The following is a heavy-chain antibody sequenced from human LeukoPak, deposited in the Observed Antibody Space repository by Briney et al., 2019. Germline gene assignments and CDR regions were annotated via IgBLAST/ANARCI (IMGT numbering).Heavy chain of an antibody. CDR3: ARVRIVHYRYDAFDI. CDR2: INPSGGST. Sequence: ASVKVSCKASGYTFTSYYMHWVRQAPGQGLEWMGIINPSGGSTSYAQKFQGRVTMTRDMSTSTVYMELSSLRSEDTAVYYCARVRIVHYRYDAFDIWGQGTMVTVSS. V-gene: IGHV1-46*01. J-gene: IGHJ3*02. D-gene: IGHD2-8*01. CDR1: GYTFTSYY.